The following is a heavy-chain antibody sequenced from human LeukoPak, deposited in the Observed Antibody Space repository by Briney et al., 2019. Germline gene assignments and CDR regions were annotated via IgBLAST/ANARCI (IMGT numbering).Heavy chain of an antibody. CDR3: ARVGYSSALWAFDI. Sequence: PSETLSLTCTVSGGSISSSSYYWGWIRQPPGKGLEWIGYIYYSGSTNYNPSLKSRVTISVDTSKNQFSLKLSSVTAADTAVYYCARVGYSSALWAFDIWGQGTMVTVSS. D-gene: IGHD6-19*01. CDR2: IYYSGST. CDR1: GGSISSSSYY. J-gene: IGHJ3*02. V-gene: IGHV4-61*05.